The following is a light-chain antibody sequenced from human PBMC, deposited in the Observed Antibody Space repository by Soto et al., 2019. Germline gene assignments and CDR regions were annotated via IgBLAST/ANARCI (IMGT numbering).Light chain of an antibody. CDR3: QTWSTDIRV. V-gene: IGLV4-69*01. CDR2: LKSDGSH. Sequence: QSVLTQPPSASASLGASVKLTCTLSSGHNSYAIAWHQQQPEKGPRYLMKLKSDGSHSKGDGIPDRFSGSSSGAERYLTISRLQSEDEADYYCQTWSTDIRVFGGGTQLTVL. J-gene: IGLJ3*02. CDR1: SGHNSYA.